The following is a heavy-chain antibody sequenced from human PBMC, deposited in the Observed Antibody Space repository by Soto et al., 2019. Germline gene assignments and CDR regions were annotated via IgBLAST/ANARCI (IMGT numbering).Heavy chain of an antibody. CDR1: GDSVSSNSAA. CDR3: ARGDCSSTSCLMDV. Sequence: PSQTLSLTCAISGDSVSSNSAAWNWIRHSPSRGLEWLGRTYYRSKWYNDYAVSVKSRITINPDTSKNQFSLQLNSVTPEDTAVYYGARGDCSSTSCLMDVWGQGTTVTVSS. V-gene: IGHV6-1*01. D-gene: IGHD2-2*01. J-gene: IGHJ6*02. CDR2: TYYRSKWYN.